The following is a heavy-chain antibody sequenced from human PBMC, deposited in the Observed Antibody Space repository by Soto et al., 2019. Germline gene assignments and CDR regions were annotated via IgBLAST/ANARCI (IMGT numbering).Heavy chain of an antibody. CDR2: IYYSGST. CDR1: GGSISSGGYY. Sequence: SETLSLTCTFSGGSISSGGYYWSWIRQHPGKGLEWIGYIYYSGSTYYNPSLKSRVTISVDTSKNQFSLKLSSVTAADTAVYYCARGEVYSYGNSYYYYGMDVWGQGTTVTVSS. V-gene: IGHV4-31*03. J-gene: IGHJ6*02. D-gene: IGHD5-18*01. CDR3: ARGEVYSYGNSYYYYGMDV.